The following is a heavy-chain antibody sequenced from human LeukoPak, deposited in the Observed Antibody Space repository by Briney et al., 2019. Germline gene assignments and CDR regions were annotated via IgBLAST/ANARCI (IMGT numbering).Heavy chain of an antibody. CDR1: GGTSSSYT. J-gene: IGHJ3*02. CDR2: IIPIDGVE. CDR3: ARALDCTNGVCFGDDAFDI. V-gene: IGHV1-69*02. D-gene: IGHD2-8*01. Sequence: VKVSCKASGGTSSSYTISWVRQAPGQGLEWMGRIIPIDGVENYAQKFQGRVTITADKLTSTAYMELSSRRSEDTAVYYCARALDCTNGVCFGDDAFDIWGQGTMVTVSS.